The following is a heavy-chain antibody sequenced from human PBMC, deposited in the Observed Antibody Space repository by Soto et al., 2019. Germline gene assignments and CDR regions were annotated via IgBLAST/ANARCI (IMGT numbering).Heavy chain of an antibody. D-gene: IGHD3-16*01. J-gene: IGHJ6*02. V-gene: IGHV3-49*03. CDR2: IRSKAYGGTT. Sequence: PGGSLRLSCTASGFTFGDYAMSWFRQAPGKGLEWVGFIRSKAYGGTTEYAASVKGRFTISRDDSKSIAYLQMNSLKTEDTAVYYCTRDLNPGGYYYYYGMDVWGQGTTVTVSS. CDR1: GFTFGDYA. CDR3: TRDLNPGGYYYYYGMDV.